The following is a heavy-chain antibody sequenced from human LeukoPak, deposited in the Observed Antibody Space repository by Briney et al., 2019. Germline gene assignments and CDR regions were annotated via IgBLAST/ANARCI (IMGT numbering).Heavy chain of an antibody. V-gene: IGHV4-31*03. CDR1: GGSISSSSHY. Sequence: SETLPLTCTVSGGSISSSSHYWGWIRQPPGKGLEWIGYIYYSGSTYYNPSLKSRVTISVDTSKNQFSLKLSSVTAADTAVYYCARDRRSYGIDWGQGTLVTVSS. CDR2: IYYSGST. J-gene: IGHJ4*02. D-gene: IGHD5-18*01. CDR3: ARDRRSYGID.